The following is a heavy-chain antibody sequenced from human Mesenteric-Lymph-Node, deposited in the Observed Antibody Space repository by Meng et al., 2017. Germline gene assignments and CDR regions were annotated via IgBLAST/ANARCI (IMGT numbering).Heavy chain of an antibody. J-gene: IGHJ4*02. Sequence: QVQLGQSGAEVKKPGASVKVSCKASGGTFSSYAISWVRQAPGQGLEWMGGIIPIFGTANYAQKFQGRVTITADESTSTAYMELSSLRSEDTAVYYCARGYYYDSSGYYGPFDYWGQGTLVTVSS. CDR3: ARGYYYDSSGYYGPFDY. CDR2: IIPIFGTA. D-gene: IGHD3-22*01. V-gene: IGHV1-69*01. CDR1: GGTFSSYA.